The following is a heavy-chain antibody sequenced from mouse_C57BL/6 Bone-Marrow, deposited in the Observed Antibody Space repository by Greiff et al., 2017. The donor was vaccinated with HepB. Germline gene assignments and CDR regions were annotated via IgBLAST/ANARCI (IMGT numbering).Heavy chain of an antibody. CDR2: IWSGGST. D-gene: IGHD2-4*01. CDR1: GFSFTSYG. Sequence: VKLMESGPGLVQPSQCLSITCTASGFSFTSYGIHWVRQPPGKGLEWLGVIWSGGSTAYNAAFIARLSISKENTKSQVFFKMNRLQADDTAIYYCAKTDYDCAWFAYWGQGTLVTVSA. CDR3: AKTDYDCAWFAY. J-gene: IGHJ3*01. V-gene: IGHV2-4*01.